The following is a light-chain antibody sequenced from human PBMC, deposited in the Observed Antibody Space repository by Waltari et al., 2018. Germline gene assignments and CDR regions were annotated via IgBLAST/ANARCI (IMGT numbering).Light chain of an antibody. CDR2: DAS. CDR1: QAISNN. Sequence: DIQMTQSPSSLSASVGDRVTITCRASQAISNNLNWYQQKPGKAPKRLIYDASSLQSGVPSRFSGSGSGTVFTLTITSLQPEDFATYYCLQYDSVPYSFGQGTRVEIK. CDR3: LQYDSVPYS. J-gene: IGKJ2*03. V-gene: IGKV1-17*01.